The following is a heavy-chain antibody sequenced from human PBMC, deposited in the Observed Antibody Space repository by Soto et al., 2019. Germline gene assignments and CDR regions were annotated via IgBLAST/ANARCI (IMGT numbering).Heavy chain of an antibody. CDR2: ISTTGTKI. D-gene: IGHD2-15*01. J-gene: IGHJ6*02. Sequence: PGGSLRLSCAASGVLFSDYYMNWVRQAPGKGLEWVSYISTTGTKIDYADSVRGRVTISRDNAKNSLYLQMNRVSPDDTAVYYCARQQLEPRGWFYYGMDVWGQGTTVTVSS. CDR1: GVLFSDYY. V-gene: IGHV3-11*01. CDR3: ARQQLEPRGWFYYGMDV.